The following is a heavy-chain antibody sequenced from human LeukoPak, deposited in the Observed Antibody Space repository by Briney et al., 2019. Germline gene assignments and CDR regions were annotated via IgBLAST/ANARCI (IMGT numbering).Heavy chain of an antibody. D-gene: IGHD3-22*01. CDR2: FAGSDTTT. CDR3: TTLGYHLDS. V-gene: IGHV3-48*03. J-gene: IGHJ4*02. CDR1: GFDFSAYE. Sequence: GGSLRLSCAASGFDFSAYEMNWVRQAPGKGLEWVAYFAGSDTTTYYADSVKGRFTISRDNAGNSLYLQMNSLRAEDTALYYCTTLGYHLDSWGQGTLVTVSS.